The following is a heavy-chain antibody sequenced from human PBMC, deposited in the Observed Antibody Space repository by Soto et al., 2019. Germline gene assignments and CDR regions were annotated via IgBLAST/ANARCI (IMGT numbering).Heavy chain of an antibody. CDR3: AIYCGGSCYADDDAFDI. V-gene: IGHV1-69*06. Sequence: SVKVSCKASGGTCSGYAISWVRQAPGQGLEWMGGIIPIFGTANYAQKFQGRVTITADKSTSTAYMELSSLRSEDTAVYYCAIYCGGSCYADDDAFDICGQGTMVTVSS. CDR2: IIPIFGTA. D-gene: IGHD2-15*01. J-gene: IGHJ3*02. CDR1: GGTCSGYA.